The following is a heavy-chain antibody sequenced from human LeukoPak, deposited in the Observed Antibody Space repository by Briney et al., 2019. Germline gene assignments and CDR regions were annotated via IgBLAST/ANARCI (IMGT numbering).Heavy chain of an antibody. Sequence: SSETLSLTCAVYGGSFSGYYWSWIRQPPGKGLEWIGEINHSGSTNYNPSLKSRVTISVDTSKNQFSLKLSSVTAADTAVYYCASGRRIARYYYGSGMDAFDIWGQGTMVTVSS. D-gene: IGHD3-10*01. V-gene: IGHV4-34*01. CDR2: INHSGST. CDR3: ASGRRIARYYYGSGMDAFDI. CDR1: GGSFSGYY. J-gene: IGHJ3*02.